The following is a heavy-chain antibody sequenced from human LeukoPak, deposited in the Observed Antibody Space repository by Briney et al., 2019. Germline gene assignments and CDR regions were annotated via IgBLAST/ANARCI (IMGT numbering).Heavy chain of an antibody. CDR2: ISGSGGST. J-gene: IGHJ4*02. Sequence: GGSLRLSCAASGFTFSSYAMSWVRQAPGKGLEWVSAISGSGGSTYYADSVKGRFTISRDNSMNTLYLQMNSLRAEDTAVYYCAKDLGSDRVATILDYWGQGTLVTVSS. CDR1: GFTFSSYA. V-gene: IGHV3-23*01. CDR3: AKDLGSDRVATILDY. D-gene: IGHD5-12*01.